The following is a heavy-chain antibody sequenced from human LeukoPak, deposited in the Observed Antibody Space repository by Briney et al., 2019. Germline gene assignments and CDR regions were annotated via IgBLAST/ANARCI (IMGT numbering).Heavy chain of an antibody. CDR1: GYTFTSYY. D-gene: IGHD6-19*01. J-gene: IGHJ4*02. Sequence: ASVKVSCKASGYTFTSYYMHWVRQAPGQGLEWMGIINPSGGSTSYAQKFQGRVTMTRDTSISTAYMELSRLRSDDTAVYYCASDAVAGTVSFDYWGQGTLVTVSS. CDR2: INPSGGST. V-gene: IGHV1-46*01. CDR3: ASDAVAGTVSFDY.